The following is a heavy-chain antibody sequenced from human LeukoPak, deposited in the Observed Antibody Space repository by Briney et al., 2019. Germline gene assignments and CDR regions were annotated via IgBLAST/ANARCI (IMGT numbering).Heavy chain of an antibody. Sequence: ASVKVSCKASGYTFTSYGISWVRQAPGQGLEWMGWINPNSGGTNYAQKFQGRVTMTRDTSISTAYMELSRLRSDDTAVYYCARTRYNSMLDYWGQGALVTVSS. D-gene: IGHD1-1*01. CDR1: GYTFTSYG. CDR3: ARTRYNSMLDY. J-gene: IGHJ4*02. V-gene: IGHV1-2*02. CDR2: INPNSGGT.